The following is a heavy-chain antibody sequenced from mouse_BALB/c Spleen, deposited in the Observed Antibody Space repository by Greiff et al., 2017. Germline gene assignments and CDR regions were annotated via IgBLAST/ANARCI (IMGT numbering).Heavy chain of an antibody. D-gene: IGHD2-3*01. CDR3: ARYDGKGGYYAMDD. J-gene: IGHJ4*01. CDR1: GYTFTSYW. Sequence: QVQLQQPGAELVKPGAPVKLSCKASGYTFTSYWMNWVKQRPGRGLEWIGRIDPSDSETHYNQKFKDKATLTVDKSSSTAYIQLSSLTSEDSAVYYCARYDGKGGYYAMDDWGQGTSVTVSS. V-gene: IGHV1-69*02. CDR2: IDPSDSET.